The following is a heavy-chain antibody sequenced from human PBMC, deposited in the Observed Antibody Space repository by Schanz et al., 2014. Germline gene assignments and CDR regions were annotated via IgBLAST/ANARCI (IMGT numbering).Heavy chain of an antibody. CDR2: IYHSGNT. CDR1: GASISSSNW. D-gene: IGHD6-25*01. Sequence: QVQLQESGPGLVKPSGTLSLTCAVSGASISSSNWWSWVRQPPGKGLEWIGEIYHSGNTNYNASLKSRVTISGDKPKTQFSLKLSSVTAADTAVYYCAREPLSGYNWFDPWGQGSLVTVSS. CDR3: AREPLSGYNWFDP. V-gene: IGHV4-4*02. J-gene: IGHJ5*02.